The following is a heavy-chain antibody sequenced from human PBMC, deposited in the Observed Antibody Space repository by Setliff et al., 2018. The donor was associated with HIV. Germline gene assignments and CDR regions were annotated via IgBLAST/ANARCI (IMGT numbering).Heavy chain of an antibody. CDR1: GDSISSHAW. CDR2: IESKTDGGTT. V-gene: IGHV3-15*04. D-gene: IGHD6-19*01. CDR3: ARSRRDSSGWLELRDFDY. Sequence: ETLSLTCAVSGDSISSHAWMSWVRQAPGKGLEWVGRIESKTDGGTTDYAAPVKGRFTISRDDSRNTLYLQMNSLRAEDTAVYYCARSRRDSSGWLELRDFDYWGQGTLVTVSS. J-gene: IGHJ4*02.